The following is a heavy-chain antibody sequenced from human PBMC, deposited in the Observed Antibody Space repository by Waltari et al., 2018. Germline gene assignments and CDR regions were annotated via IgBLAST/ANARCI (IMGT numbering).Heavy chain of an antibody. CDR3: ARDTMGYSSSWYVTYNWFDP. J-gene: IGHJ5*02. CDR2: IIPIFGTA. CDR1: GGTFSSYA. V-gene: IGHV1-69*01. Sequence: QVQLVQSGAEVKKPGSSVKVSCKASGGTFSSYAISWVRQAPGQGLEWMGGIIPIFGTANYAQKFQGRVTITADESTSTAYMELSSLRSEDTAVYYCARDTMGYSSSWYVTYNWFDPWGQGTLVTVSS. D-gene: IGHD6-13*01.